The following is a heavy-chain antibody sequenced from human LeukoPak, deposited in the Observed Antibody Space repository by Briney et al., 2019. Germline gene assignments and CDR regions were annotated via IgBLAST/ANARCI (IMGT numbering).Heavy chain of an antibody. J-gene: IGHJ4*02. D-gene: IGHD6-19*01. Sequence: GGSLRLSCAASGFSFTTYWMHWVRQAPGKGLVWVSRVNTDGSSTTYADSVKGRFTISRDNAKSTLYLEMNTLRAEDTAVYYCTRGSGYSSGWYPFDSWAREPWSPSPQ. CDR3: TRGSGYSSGWYPFDS. CDR2: VNTDGSST. CDR1: GFSFTTYW. V-gene: IGHV3-74*01.